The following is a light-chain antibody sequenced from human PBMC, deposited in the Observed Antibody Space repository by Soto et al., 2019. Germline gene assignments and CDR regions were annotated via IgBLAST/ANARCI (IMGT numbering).Light chain of an antibody. CDR1: QSVSSH. CDR2: DAS. V-gene: IGKV3-15*01. Sequence: EIVTTQSPATLSVSPGEGATVSCRASQSVSSHLAWYQHKPGQAPRLLFYDASTRATGIPARFSGSGSGTDFTLTISRLEPEDFAVYYCQQYGSSLTFGGGTKVDIK. J-gene: IGKJ4*01. CDR3: QQYGSSLT.